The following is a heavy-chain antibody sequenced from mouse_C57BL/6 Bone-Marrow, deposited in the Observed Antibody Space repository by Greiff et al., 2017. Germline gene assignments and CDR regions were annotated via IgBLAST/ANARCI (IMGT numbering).Heavy chain of an antibody. D-gene: IGHD1-1*01. CDR1: GYTFTDYN. CDR2: INPNNGGT. J-gene: IGHJ1*03. V-gene: IGHV1-18*01. CDR3: AIYGSSYGYWYFDV. Sequence: EVQLVESGPELVKPGASVKIPCKASGYTFTDYNMDWVKQSHGKSLEWIGDINPNNGGTIYNQKFKGKATLTVDKSSSTAYMELRSLTSEDTAVYYCAIYGSSYGYWYFDVWGTGTTVTVSS.